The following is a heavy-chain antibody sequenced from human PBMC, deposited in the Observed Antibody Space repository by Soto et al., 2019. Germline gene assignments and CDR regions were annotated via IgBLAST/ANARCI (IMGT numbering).Heavy chain of an antibody. Sequence: PGGSLRLSCAASGFTVSSNYMSWVRQAPGKGLEWVSVIYSGGSTYYADSVKGRFTISRDNSKNTLYLQMNSLRAEDTAVYYCAKVIGVLRYFDWLFPDDYWGQGTLVTVSS. CDR1: GFTVSSNY. V-gene: IGHV3-53*01. CDR3: AKVIGVLRYFDWLFPDDY. CDR2: IYSGGST. D-gene: IGHD3-9*01. J-gene: IGHJ4*02.